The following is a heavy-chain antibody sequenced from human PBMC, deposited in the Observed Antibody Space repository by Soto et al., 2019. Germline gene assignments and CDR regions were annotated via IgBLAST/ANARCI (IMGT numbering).Heavy chain of an antibody. D-gene: IGHD6-19*01. V-gene: IGHV1-69*01. CDR3: ARAQEGIVVTY. Sequence: QVQLVQSGAEVKKPGSSVKVSCKASGGTFSNYAISWVRQAPGQGLEWMGGIIPISHTTNYAQKFQGRVTITADESTRTAYMELTSLRSEDTAVYYYARAQEGIVVTYWGQGTLVTVSP. J-gene: IGHJ4*02. CDR2: IIPISHTT. CDR1: GGTFSNYA.